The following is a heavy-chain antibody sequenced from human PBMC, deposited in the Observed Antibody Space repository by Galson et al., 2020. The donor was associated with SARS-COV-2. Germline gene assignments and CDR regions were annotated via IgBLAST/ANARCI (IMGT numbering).Heavy chain of an antibody. V-gene: IGHV3-48*03. D-gene: IGHD1-20*01. Sequence: GESLKISCAASGFTFSSYEMNWVRQAPGKGLEWVSYISSSGSTIYYADSVKGRFTISRDNAKNSLYLQMNSLRAEDTAVYYCARALINWNDVKYYYYYGMDVWGQGTTVTVSS. CDR2: ISSSGSTI. CDR3: ARALINWNDVKYYYYYGMDV. J-gene: IGHJ6*02. CDR1: GFTFSSYE.